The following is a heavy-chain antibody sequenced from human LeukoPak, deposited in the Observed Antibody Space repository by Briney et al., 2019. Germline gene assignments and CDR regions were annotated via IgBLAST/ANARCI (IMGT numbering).Heavy chain of an antibody. Sequence: SETLSLTCTVSGGSISSYYWSWIRQPPGKGLEWIGYIYYSGSTNYNPSLKSRVTISVDTSKNQFSLKLSSVTAADTAVYYCAREGESHSYDWGQGTLVTVSS. J-gene: IGHJ4*02. CDR2: IYYSGST. CDR1: GGSISSYY. CDR3: AREGESHSYD. D-gene: IGHD5-18*01. V-gene: IGHV4-59*01.